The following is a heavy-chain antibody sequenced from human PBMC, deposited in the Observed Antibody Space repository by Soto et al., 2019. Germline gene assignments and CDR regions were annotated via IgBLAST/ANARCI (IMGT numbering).Heavy chain of an antibody. CDR2: TYYRSKWYN. J-gene: IGHJ5*02. CDR3: AREEPPLGTRGLVRYSGSYWGNWFDP. CDR1: GDSVSSNSAA. Sequence: SQTLSLTCAISGDSVSSNSAAWNWIRQSPSRGLEWLGRTYYRSKWYNDYAVSVKSRITINPDTSKNQFSLQLNSVTPEDTAVYYCAREEPPLGTRGLVRYSGSYWGNWFDPWGQGTLVTVSS. V-gene: IGHV6-1*01. D-gene: IGHD1-26*01.